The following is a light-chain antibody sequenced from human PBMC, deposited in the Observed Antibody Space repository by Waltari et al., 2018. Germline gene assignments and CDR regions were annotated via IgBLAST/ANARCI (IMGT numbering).Light chain of an antibody. CDR1: ESISRY. J-gene: IGKJ1*01. Sequence: EIVLTQSPGTLSLSPVDGATVSCRASESISRYLAWYQQKPGRAPRLLSYAASSRATGIPDRFSDSGSGTDFSLTISRLEPEDFAVYYCQHHLRLPATFGQGTKVEIK. V-gene: IGKV3-20*01. CDR2: AAS. CDR3: QHHLRLPAT.